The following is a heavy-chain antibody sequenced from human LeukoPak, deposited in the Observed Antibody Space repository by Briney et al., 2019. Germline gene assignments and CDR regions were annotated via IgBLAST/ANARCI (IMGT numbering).Heavy chain of an antibody. CDR2: IHYSGST. J-gene: IGHJ6*03. CDR3: ARVRSDDSSGYYYYYYYMDV. D-gene: IGHD3-22*01. Sequence: SETLSLTCSVSGGSISSYYWSWIRQPPGKGLEWIGYIHYSGSTNYNPSLKSRVTISADTSNNQFSLKLSSVTAADTAVYYCARVRSDDSSGYYYYYYYMDVWGKGTTVTVSS. CDR1: GGSISSYY. V-gene: IGHV4-59*12.